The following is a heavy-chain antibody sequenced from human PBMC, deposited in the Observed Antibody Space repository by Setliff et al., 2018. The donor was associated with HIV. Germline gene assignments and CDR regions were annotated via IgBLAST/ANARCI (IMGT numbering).Heavy chain of an antibody. CDR2: IHYDERT. V-gene: IGHV4-39*07. J-gene: IGHJ4*02. D-gene: IGHD3-22*01. Sequence: SETLSLTCTVSGDSATNSRYYWAWIRQPPGKGLEYIGSIHYDERTYYNPSLQSRPTLSIDTSKNQFSLKLISVTAADTAVYYCARGEPPASRSGLLYWGQGMLVTVSS. CDR1: GDSATNSRYY. CDR3: ARGEPPASRSGLLY.